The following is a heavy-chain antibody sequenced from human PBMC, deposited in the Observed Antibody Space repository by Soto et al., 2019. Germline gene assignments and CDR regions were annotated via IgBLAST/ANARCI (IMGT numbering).Heavy chain of an antibody. J-gene: IGHJ4*02. CDR2: INAGNGNT. D-gene: IGHD2-21*02. Sequence: QVQLVQSGAEEKKPGASVKVSCKASGYTFTSYAMHWVRQAPGQRLEWMGWINAGNGNTKYSQKFQGRVTITRDTAASTAYMELSSLRSADTAVYYCARAWVVVTAPDYWGPGTLVTVSS. CDR1: GYTFTSYA. V-gene: IGHV1-3*05. CDR3: ARAWVVVTAPDY.